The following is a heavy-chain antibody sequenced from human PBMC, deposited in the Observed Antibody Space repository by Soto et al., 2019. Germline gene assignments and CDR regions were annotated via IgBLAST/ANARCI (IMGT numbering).Heavy chain of an antibody. V-gene: IGHV1-18*01. Sequence: VASVTVSCKSSGYTFTNYGISWVRRAPGQGLEWMGWINVYNGNTKYAQKVQGRVTMTTDTSTSTAYMELRSLRSDDTAVYYCARGVGSGSYYNQYNWFDPWGQGTLVTVSS. D-gene: IGHD3-10*01. J-gene: IGHJ5*02. CDR3: ARGVGSGSYYNQYNWFDP. CDR2: INVYNGNT. CDR1: GYTFTNYG.